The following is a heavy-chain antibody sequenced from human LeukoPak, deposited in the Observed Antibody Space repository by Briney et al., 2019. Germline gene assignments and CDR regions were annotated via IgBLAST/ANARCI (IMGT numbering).Heavy chain of an antibody. CDR2: VSPGGYT. CDR1: GVSVNDYY. V-gene: IGHV4-34*01. J-gene: IGHJ5*02. CDR3: ARIRCGRGKDIYYNH. Sequence: PSETLSLTCAVSGVSVNDYYWSWIRQSPEKGLEWIGEVSPGGYTSYNPSLKSRVIISEDTSENQLSLKVRSVTAADTALYYCARIRCGRGKDIYYNHWAQGSLVTVSS. D-gene: IGHD2-15*01.